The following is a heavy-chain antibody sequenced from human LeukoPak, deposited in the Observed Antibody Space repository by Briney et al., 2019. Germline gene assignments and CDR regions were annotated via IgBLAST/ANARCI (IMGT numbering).Heavy chain of an antibody. Sequence: GGSLRLSCAVSGFTFSRYSMNWVRRAPGKGLQWVSSISSSSSYIYYADSVKGRFTISRDNAKNSLYLQMNSLRAEDTAVYYCAGTTVTTGTNDYWGQGTLVTVSS. D-gene: IGHD4-17*01. V-gene: IGHV3-21*01. CDR1: GFTFSRYS. J-gene: IGHJ4*02. CDR2: ISSSSSYI. CDR3: AGTTVTTGTNDY.